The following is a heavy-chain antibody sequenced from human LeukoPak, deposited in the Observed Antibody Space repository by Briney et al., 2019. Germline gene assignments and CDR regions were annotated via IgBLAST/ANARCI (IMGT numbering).Heavy chain of an antibody. Sequence: PGGSLRLSCAASGFTFTNYEMNWVRQAPGKGLEWVSYISSSGSVILYADSVKGRFTISRDNAKNSLYLQMNSLRAEDTAVYYCARPTVGYWGQGTLGTVSS. CDR3: ARPTVGY. CDR2: ISSSGSVI. D-gene: IGHD4-23*01. CDR1: GFTFTNYE. V-gene: IGHV3-48*03. J-gene: IGHJ4*02.